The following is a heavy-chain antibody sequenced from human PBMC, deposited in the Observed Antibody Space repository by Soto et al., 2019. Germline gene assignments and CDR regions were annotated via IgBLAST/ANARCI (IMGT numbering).Heavy chain of an antibody. D-gene: IGHD6-13*01. CDR3: ATAKSSSWHNFDC. Sequence: QVQLVESGGGVVQPGRSLRLSCAASGFTFSSYTMHWVRQAPVKGLGWVTVISYDGSNHYYADSVKGRFSISRDNSKNTLYLQMNSLRAEDTAVYYCATAKSSSWHNFDCWGQGTLVTVSS. CDR2: ISYDGSNH. CDR1: GFTFSSYT. V-gene: IGHV3-30-3*01. J-gene: IGHJ4*02.